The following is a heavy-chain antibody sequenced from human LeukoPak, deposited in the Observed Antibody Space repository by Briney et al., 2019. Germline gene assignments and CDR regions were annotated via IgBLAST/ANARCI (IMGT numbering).Heavy chain of an antibody. CDR1: GLSFHESD. Sequence: PGGSLRLSCAASGLSFHESDMHWARQAPGKGLEWVSFISWSGGATYYADSVKGRFTISRDNAKNSLYLQMNSLRAEDTAVYYCARVEYSSGWLQDYWGQGTLVTVSS. J-gene: IGHJ4*02. CDR3: ARVEYSSGWLQDY. CDR2: ISWSGGAT. V-gene: IGHV3-43D*04. D-gene: IGHD6-19*01.